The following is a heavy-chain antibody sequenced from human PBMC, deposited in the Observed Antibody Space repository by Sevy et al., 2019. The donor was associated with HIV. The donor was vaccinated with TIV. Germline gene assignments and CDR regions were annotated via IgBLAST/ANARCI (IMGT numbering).Heavy chain of an antibody. V-gene: IGHV3-30*19. CDR2: ISYDGSNK. CDR1: GFTFSTYG. Sequence: GGSLRLSCAASGFTFSTYGMHWVRQAPGKGLEWVAVISYDGSNKYYADSVKGRFTISRDNSKNTLYLQMNSLRAEDTAVYYCARDRPGLRFLEWLFYWGQGTLVTVSS. J-gene: IGHJ4*02. D-gene: IGHD3-3*01. CDR3: ARDRPGLRFLEWLFY.